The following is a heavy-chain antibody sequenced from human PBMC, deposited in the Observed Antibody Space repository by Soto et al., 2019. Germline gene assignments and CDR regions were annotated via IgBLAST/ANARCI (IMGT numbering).Heavy chain of an antibody. Sequence: QVQLVESGGGVVQPGRSLRLSCAASGFTFSSYAMHWVRQAPGKGLEWVAVILYDGSNKYYADSVKGRFTISRDNSKNKLYLQMNSLRAEDTAVYYCATLKGWFDPWGQGTLVTVSS. CDR1: GFTFSSYA. CDR3: ATLKGWFDP. V-gene: IGHV3-30-3*01. J-gene: IGHJ5*02. CDR2: ILYDGSNK.